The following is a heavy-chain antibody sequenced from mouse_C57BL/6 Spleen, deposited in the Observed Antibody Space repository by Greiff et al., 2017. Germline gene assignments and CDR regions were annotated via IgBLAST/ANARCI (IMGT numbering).Heavy chain of an antibody. CDR2: IYTGNGYT. D-gene: IGHD2-12*01. V-gene: IGHV1-58*01. CDR1: GYTFTSYG. Sequence: EVQLQQSGAELVRPGSSVKMSCKTSGYTFTSYGINWVKQRPGQGLEWIGYIYTGNGYTKYNEKFKGKATLASDTSSSTAYMQLSSLTSEDSAIXFCARGSYYPSFDYWGQGTTLTVSS. J-gene: IGHJ2*01. CDR3: ARGSYYPSFDY.